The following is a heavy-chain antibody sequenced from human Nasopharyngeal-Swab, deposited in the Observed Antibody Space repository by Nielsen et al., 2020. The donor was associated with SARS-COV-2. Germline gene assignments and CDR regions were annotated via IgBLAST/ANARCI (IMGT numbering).Heavy chain of an antibody. J-gene: IGHJ5*02. Sequence: ASVKVSCKTSGYTFTGYYMHWVRQAPGQGLEWMGWINPNSGGTNYAQKFQGRVTMTRDTSISTAYMELSRLRSDDTAVYYCARDDSYDFWSGPRGNWFDPWSQGTLVTVSS. V-gene: IGHV1-2*02. CDR3: ARDDSYDFWSGPRGNWFDP. CDR1: GYTFTGYY. D-gene: IGHD3-3*01. CDR2: INPNSGGT.